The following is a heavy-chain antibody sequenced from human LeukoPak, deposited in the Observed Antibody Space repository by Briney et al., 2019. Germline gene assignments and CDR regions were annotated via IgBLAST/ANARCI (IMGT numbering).Heavy chain of an antibody. D-gene: IGHD1-14*01. V-gene: IGHV3-64*02. CDR1: GFTFSSSA. CDR2: ISSDGGRV. CDR3: ARWVGTQLDF. J-gene: IGHJ4*02. Sequence: SGGSLRLSCAASGFTFSSSAMHWVRQAPGKRLETVSAISSDGGRVYYGDSVKGRFTISRDNSKNTLYLQMGSPRAEDMAVYYCARWVGTQLDFWGQGTLVTVSS.